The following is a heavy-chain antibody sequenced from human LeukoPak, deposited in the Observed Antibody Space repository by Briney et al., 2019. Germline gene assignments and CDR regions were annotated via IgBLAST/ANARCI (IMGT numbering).Heavy chain of an antibody. J-gene: IGHJ6*03. Sequence: SETLSLTCAVYGGSFSGYYWSWIRQPPGKGLEWIGSIYYSGSTYYNPSLKSRVTMSVDTSKNQFSLKLSSVTAADTAVYYCARDKRVAVAGTYIYYYYMDVWGNGTTVTISS. CDR1: GGSFSGYY. CDR2: IYYSGST. V-gene: IGHV4-34*11. D-gene: IGHD6-19*01. CDR3: ARDKRVAVAGTYIYYYYMDV.